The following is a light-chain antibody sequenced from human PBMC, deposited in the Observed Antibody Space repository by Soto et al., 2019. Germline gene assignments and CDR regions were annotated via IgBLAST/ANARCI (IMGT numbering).Light chain of an antibody. CDR3: QQYENLPT. J-gene: IGKJ5*01. Sequence: KITQSPSSVYAFVGDRVTITCQASQNINNYLNWYQQKPGRAPKLLIYDASNLEAGVPSRFRGSGSGTDFTFTISRLQPEDIATYYCQQYENLPTFGQGTRLEVK. CDR2: DAS. V-gene: IGKV1-33*01. CDR1: QNINNY.